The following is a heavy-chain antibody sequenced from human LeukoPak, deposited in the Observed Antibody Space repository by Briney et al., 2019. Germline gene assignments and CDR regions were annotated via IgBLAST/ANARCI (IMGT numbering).Heavy chain of an antibody. CDR3: ARARTYYYDSSGYYLFDY. CDR1: GGSFSGYY. Sequence: SETLSLTCAVYGGSFSGYYWSWIRQPPGKGLEWIGEINHSGSTNYNPSLKSRVTISVDMSKNQFSLKLSSVTAAVTAVYYCARARTYYYDSSGYYLFDYWGQGTLVTVSS. V-gene: IGHV4-34*01. D-gene: IGHD3-22*01. CDR2: INHSGST. J-gene: IGHJ4*02.